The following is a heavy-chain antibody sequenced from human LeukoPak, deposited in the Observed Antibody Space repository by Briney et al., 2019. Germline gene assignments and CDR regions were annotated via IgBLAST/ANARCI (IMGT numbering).Heavy chain of an antibody. D-gene: IGHD2-2*01. J-gene: IGHJ5*02. CDR3: ARGNIVVVPAASYWFDP. CDR2: MNHNSGNT. Sequence: ASVKVSCKASGYTFTSYDINWVRPATPQGLEWMGWMNHNSGNTGYAKNFQGRVTMTRNTSISTAYMELSSLRSEDTAVYYCARGNIVVVPAASYWFDPWGQGTLVTVSS. V-gene: IGHV1-8*01. CDR1: GYTFTSYD.